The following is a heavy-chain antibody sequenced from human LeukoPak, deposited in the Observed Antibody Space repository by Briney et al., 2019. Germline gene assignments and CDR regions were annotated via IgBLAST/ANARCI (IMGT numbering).Heavy chain of an antibody. CDR2: IYYSGST. CDR1: VGSISSGVYY. D-gene: IGHD3-10*01. V-gene: IGHV4-31*03. Sequence: SETLSLTCTVSVGSISSGVYYWSWIRQHPGKGLEWIGYIYYSGSTYYNPSLKSRVTISVDTSKNQFSLKLSSVTAADTAVYYCASREGVRVGYFDYWGQGTLSPSPQ. CDR3: ASREGVRVGYFDY. J-gene: IGHJ4*02.